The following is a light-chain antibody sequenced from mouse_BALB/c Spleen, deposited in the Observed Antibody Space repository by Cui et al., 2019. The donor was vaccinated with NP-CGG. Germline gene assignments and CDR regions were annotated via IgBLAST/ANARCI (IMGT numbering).Light chain of an antibody. CDR2: GTN. CDR1: TGTVTTNNY. V-gene: IGLV1*01. Sequence: HAVVSQESALTTSPGETVTLTCRSSTGTVTTNNYANWVQEKPDYLFTGLIGGTNNRAPGVPARFSGSLIGDKAALTITGAQTEDEAIYFCALWYSNHWVFGGGTKLTVL. J-gene: IGLJ1*01. CDR3: ALWYSNHWV.